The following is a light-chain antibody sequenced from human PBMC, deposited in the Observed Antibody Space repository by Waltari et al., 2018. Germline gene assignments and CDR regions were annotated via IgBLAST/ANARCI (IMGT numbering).Light chain of an antibody. J-gene: IGLJ3*02. V-gene: IGLV2-14*01. CDR2: DVS. CDR3: SSYTSSSTLV. Sequence: QSALTQPASVSGSPGQSITISCTGTSSDVGGYNYVSWYQQHPGNAPKLMIYDVSKRPSGVSNLFSGSKSGNPASLTISGLQAEDEADYYCSSYTSSSTLVFGGGTKLTVL. CDR1: SSDVGGYNY.